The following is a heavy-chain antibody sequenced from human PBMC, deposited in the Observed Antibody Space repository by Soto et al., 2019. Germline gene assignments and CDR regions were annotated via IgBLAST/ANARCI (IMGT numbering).Heavy chain of an antibody. D-gene: IGHD2-15*01. CDR3: ARWIRILYSGLYGMDV. Sequence: QVQLVQSGAEVKKPGASVKVSCKASGYTFTSYDINWVRQATGQGLEWMGWMNHNSGNTGCAQKFQGRVTRTRNTSISTAYRELSSLRCENTAVYYCARWIRILYSGLYGMDVWGQGTTVTVSS. CDR2: MNHNSGNT. CDR1: GYTFTSYD. V-gene: IGHV1-8*01. J-gene: IGHJ6*02.